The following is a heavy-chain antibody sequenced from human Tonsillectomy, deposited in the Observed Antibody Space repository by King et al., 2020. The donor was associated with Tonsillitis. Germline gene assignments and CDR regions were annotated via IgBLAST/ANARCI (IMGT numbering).Heavy chain of an antibody. CDR2: IYPGDSDT. CDR3: ARSGGPDLWVDY. J-gene: IGHJ4*02. Sequence: VQLVESVAEVKKPGESLRISCKVSGNTFTSNWIGWVRQMPGKGLEWMGIIYPGDSDTRYSPSFQGQVTISADKSISTAYLQWSSLKASDTAMYYCARSGGPDLWVDYWGQGTLVTVSS. V-gene: IGHV5-51*03. CDR1: GNTFTSNW. D-gene: IGHD3-10*01.